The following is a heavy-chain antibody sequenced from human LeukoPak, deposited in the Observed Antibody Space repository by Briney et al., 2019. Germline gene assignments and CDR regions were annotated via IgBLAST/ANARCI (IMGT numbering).Heavy chain of an antibody. CDR3: ARPRPIGLAAAGKGDWFDP. CDR1: GYTFTSYG. CDR2: INPNSGGT. D-gene: IGHD6-13*01. V-gene: IGHV1-2*02. Sequence: GASVKVSCKASGYTFTSYGISWVRQAPGQGLEWMGWINPNSGGTNYAQKFQGRVTMTRDTSISTAYMELSRLRSDDTAVYYCARPRPIGLAAAGKGDWFDPWGQGTLVTVSS. J-gene: IGHJ5*02.